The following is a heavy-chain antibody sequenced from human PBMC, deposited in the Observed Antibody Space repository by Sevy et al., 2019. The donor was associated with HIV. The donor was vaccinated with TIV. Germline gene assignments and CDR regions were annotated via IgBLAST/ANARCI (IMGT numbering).Heavy chain of an antibody. D-gene: IGHD6-25*01. CDR1: GFTFSSYW. CDR2: IKQDGSER. J-gene: IGHJ4*02. V-gene: IGHV3-7*01. Sequence: GGSLRLSCAASGFTFSSYWMSWVRQAPGKGMEWVANIKQDGSERYYLDSVKGRFTISRDNAKNSLYLQMDSLRAEDTAVYYCARGGQRFDYWGQGTLVTVSS. CDR3: ARGGQRFDY.